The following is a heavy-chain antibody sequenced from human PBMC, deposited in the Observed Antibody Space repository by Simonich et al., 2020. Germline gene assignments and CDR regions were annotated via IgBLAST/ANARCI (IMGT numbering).Heavy chain of an antibody. D-gene: IGHD1-1*01. CDR3: ARQLNDFDI. CDR2: INPGEYDT. CDR1: GYSFTSYW. V-gene: IGHV5-51*01. Sequence: EVQLVQSGAEVKKPGESLKISCKGSGYSFTSYWIGWVRRMPGKGLGWRGRINPGEYDTRDEPSFQGQGTISAEKSISTYYMQWRSLKASDTAMYYCARQLNDFDIWGQGTMVTVSS. J-gene: IGHJ3*02.